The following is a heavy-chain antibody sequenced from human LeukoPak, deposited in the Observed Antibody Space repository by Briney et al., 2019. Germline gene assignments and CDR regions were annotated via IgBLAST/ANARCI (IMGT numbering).Heavy chain of an antibody. V-gene: IGHV4-59*01. CDR1: GGSISSYY. D-gene: IGHD6-19*01. CDR2: IYYSGST. Sequence: SETLSLTCTVSGGSISSYYWSWIRQPPGKGLEWIGYIYYSGSTNYNPSLKSRVTISVDTSKNQFSLKLSSVTAADTAVYYCARDKRIAVAGTFGFDPWGQGTLVIVSS. J-gene: IGHJ5*02. CDR3: ARDKRIAVAGTFGFDP.